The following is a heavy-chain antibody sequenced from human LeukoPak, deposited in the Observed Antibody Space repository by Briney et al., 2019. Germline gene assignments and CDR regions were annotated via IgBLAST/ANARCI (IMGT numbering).Heavy chain of an antibody. D-gene: IGHD6-19*01. CDR1: GFTFSSYA. Sequence: GGSLRLSCAASGFTFSSYAMSWVRQAPGKGLEWVSAISGSGGSTYHADSVKGRFTIPRDNSKNSLYLQMNSLRAEDTAVYYCARDRDNVAGSRGYFDYWGQGTLVTVSS. V-gene: IGHV3-23*01. J-gene: IGHJ4*02. CDR3: ARDRDNVAGSRGYFDY. CDR2: ISGSGGST.